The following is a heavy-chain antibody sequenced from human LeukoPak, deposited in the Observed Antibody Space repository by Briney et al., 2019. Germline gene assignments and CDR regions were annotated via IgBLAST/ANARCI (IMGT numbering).Heavy chain of an antibody. D-gene: IGHD4-17*01. CDR1: GGSISSHY. J-gene: IGHJ4*02. CDR2: IYYSGST. CDR3: ARGRMTTVATIDY. V-gene: IGHV4-59*11. Sequence: SETLSLTCTVSGGSISSHYWSWIRQPPGKGLEWIGYIYYSGSTNYNPSLKSRATISVDTSKNQFSLKLSSVTAADTAVYYCARGRMTTVATIDYWGQGTLVTVSS.